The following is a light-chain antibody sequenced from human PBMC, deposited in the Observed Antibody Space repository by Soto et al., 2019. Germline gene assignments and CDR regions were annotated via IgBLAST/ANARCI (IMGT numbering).Light chain of an antibody. CDR2: DAS. Sequence: EIVLTQSPSTLSLSPGERATLSCRASQSVSSYLAWYKQKPGQAPRLLTYDASNRATGIPARFSGSGSGTDFTLTISRLEPEDFEVYYCQQYGSSPRTFGQGTKVDIK. V-gene: IGKV3-20*01. CDR3: QQYGSSPRT. CDR1: QSVSSY. J-gene: IGKJ1*01.